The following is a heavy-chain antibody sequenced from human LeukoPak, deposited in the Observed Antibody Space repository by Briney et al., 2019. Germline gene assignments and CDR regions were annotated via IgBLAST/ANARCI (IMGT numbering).Heavy chain of an antibody. D-gene: IGHD1-26*01. CDR2: FSISGDST. Sequence: GGSLRLSCVASGLSFSSYAMTWVRQAPGKGLEWVSSFSISGDSTYYADSVKGRFTISRDNFKNMLFLQMNSLRAEDTAVYYCAKPEGGSYYYYWGQGTLVTVSS. V-gene: IGHV3-23*01. CDR1: GLSFSSYA. CDR3: AKPEGGSYYYY. J-gene: IGHJ4*02.